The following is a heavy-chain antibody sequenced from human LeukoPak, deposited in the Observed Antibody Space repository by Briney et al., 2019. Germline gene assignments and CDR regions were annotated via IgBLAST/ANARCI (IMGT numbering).Heavy chain of an antibody. D-gene: IGHD3-22*01. CDR3: ARDRGYYDSSGPLNYFDC. CDR2: IYHSGST. V-gene: IGHV4-39*02. CDR1: GVSITSSSYY. J-gene: IGHJ4*01. Sequence: SETPFHTCPVSGVSITSSSYYWDWIRQPPGKGLEWIGTIYHSGSTYYNPSLKSRVTISVDTSKNQFSLKLSSVTAADTAVYYCARDRGYYDSSGPLNYFDCWGQG.